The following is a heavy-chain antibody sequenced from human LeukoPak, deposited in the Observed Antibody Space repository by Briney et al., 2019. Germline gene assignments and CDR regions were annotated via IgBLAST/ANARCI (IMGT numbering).Heavy chain of an antibody. V-gene: IGHV3-30*03. CDR3: AILEGGY. D-gene: IGHD3-16*01. Sequence: GGSLRLSCAASGFTFSSYGMHWVRQAPGKGLEWVAVISYDGSNKYYADSVKSRFTISRDNSKNTLYLQMNSLRAEDTAVYYCAILEGGYWGQGTLVTVSS. CDR1: GFTFSSYG. J-gene: IGHJ4*02. CDR2: ISYDGSNK.